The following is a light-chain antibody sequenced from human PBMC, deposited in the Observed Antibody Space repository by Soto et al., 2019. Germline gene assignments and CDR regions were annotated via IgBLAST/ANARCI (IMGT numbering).Light chain of an antibody. CDR1: SSNIGAGYD. J-gene: IGLJ2*01. Sequence: SVLTQPPSVSGAPGQRVTISCTGSSSNIGAGYDVHWYQQLPGTAPKLLIYGNSNRPSGVPDRFSGSKSGTSASLAITGLQAEDEADHYCQFYDSSLSGSVVFGGGTKLTVL. V-gene: IGLV1-40*01. CDR3: QFYDSSLSGSVV. CDR2: GNS.